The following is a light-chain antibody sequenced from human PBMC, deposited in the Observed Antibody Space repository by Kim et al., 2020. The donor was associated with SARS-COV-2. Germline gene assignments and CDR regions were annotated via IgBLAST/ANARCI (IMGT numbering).Light chain of an antibody. CDR3: QHRTNWPPT. CDR1: QSGRNY. J-gene: IGKJ4*01. CDR2: DAS. Sequence: LSPGERSTLTCRASQSGRNYLAWDQQKPGQTPRLLIYDASNRATGIPARFSGSGSGTDFTLTVSSLEPEDFAVYYCQHRTNWPPTFGGGTKVDIK. V-gene: IGKV3-11*01.